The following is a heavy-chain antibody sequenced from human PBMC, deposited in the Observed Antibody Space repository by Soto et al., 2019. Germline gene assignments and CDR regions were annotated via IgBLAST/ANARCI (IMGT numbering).Heavy chain of an antibody. CDR2: VSRDGSST. Sequence: GGSLRLSCAGSGVTFSNYWIHWVRQAPGQGLAWVSRVSRDGSSTTYADSVKGRLTISRDFAKNTVYLQMNSLTAEDTAVYYCARESSGYSSYFDYWGQGTLVTVSS. J-gene: IGHJ4*02. V-gene: IGHV3-74*01. CDR1: GVTFSNYW. D-gene: IGHD5-12*01. CDR3: ARESSGYSSYFDY.